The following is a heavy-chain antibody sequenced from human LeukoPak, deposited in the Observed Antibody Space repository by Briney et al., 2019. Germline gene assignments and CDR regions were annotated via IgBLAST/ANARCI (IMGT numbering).Heavy chain of an antibody. CDR1: GYSFTSYW. V-gene: IGHV5-51*01. CDR2: IYPGDSDT. D-gene: IGHD2-2*01. Sequence: GESLKISCKGSGYSFTSYWIGWVRQMPGKGLEWMGIIYPGDSDTKYSPSFQGQVTISADKSISTAYLQWSSLKASDTAMYYCAAYCSSTSCPAAYWGQGTLVTVSS. J-gene: IGHJ4*02. CDR3: AAYCSSTSCPAAY.